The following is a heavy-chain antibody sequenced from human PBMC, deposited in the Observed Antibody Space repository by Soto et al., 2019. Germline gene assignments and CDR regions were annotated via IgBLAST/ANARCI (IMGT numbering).Heavy chain of an antibody. CDR3: SRRAPEGFDP. Sequence: QLQLQESGPGLAKPSETLSLYCTVSGASISSSSYFWAWIRRTPGKGLEWIASIDYRGTTYKNPSLKSRVTISLDTSKNHFSLNLGSVTAADTALYYCSRRAPEGFDPWGQGTLVTVSS. CDR1: GASISSSSYF. J-gene: IGHJ5*02. CDR2: IDYRGTT. V-gene: IGHV4-39*02.